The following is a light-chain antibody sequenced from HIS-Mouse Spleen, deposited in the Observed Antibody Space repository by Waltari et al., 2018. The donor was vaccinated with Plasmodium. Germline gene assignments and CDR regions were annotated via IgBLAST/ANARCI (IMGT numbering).Light chain of an antibody. CDR3: YSTDSSGNHRV. CDR2: EDS. J-gene: IGLJ3*02. V-gene: IGLV3-10*01. CDR1: ALPKKY. Sequence: SYELTQPPSVSVSPGQTARITCSGDALPKKYAYWYQQKSGQAPVLVIYEDSKRPSGSPEGFSGSSSGTMATLTFSGAQVEDEADYYCYSTDSSGNHRVFGGGTKLTVL.